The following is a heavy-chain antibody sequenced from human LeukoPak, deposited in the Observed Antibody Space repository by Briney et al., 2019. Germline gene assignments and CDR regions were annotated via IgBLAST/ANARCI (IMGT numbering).Heavy chain of an antibody. CDR3: ANDRDLGFNWFDP. V-gene: IGHV3-30*18. Sequence: GGSLRLSCAASGFTFSSYGMHWVRQAPGKGLEWVAVISYDGSNKYYGDSVKGRFTISRDDSKNTLYLQMNSLRAEDTAVYYCANDRDLGFNWFDPWGQGTLVTVSS. J-gene: IGHJ5*02. CDR1: GFTFSSYG. D-gene: IGHD3-16*01. CDR2: ISYDGSNK.